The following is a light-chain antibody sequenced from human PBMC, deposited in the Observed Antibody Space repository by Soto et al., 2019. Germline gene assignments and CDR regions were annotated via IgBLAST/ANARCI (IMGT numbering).Light chain of an antibody. CDR2: TNN. CDR3: AAWDDSLSGYV. Sequence: QPVLTQPPSASGTPGQRVTISCSGSSSNIGSNYVYWYQQFPGTAPKLLIYTNNQRPSGVPDRFSGSKSGTSASLAISGLRSEDEADYYCAAWDDSLSGYVFGTGTKVTVL. J-gene: IGLJ1*01. CDR1: SSNIGSNY. V-gene: IGLV1-47*01.